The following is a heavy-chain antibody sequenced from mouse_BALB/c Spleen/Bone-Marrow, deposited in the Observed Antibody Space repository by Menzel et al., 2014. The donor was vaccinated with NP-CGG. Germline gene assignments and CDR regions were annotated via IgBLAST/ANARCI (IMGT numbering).Heavy chain of an antibody. V-gene: IGHV1-26*01. CDR2: INPYNGGT. Sequence: EVKVVESGPELVKPGDSMKISCKPSGYSFTGYTMNWVKQSHGKNLEWIGLINPYNGGTSYNQKFKGKATLTVDKSSSTAYMELLSLTSEDSAVYYCARGDYGRFFAYWGQGTLVTVSA. J-gene: IGHJ3*01. D-gene: IGHD1-1*02. CDR3: ARGDYGRFFAY. CDR1: GYSFTGYT.